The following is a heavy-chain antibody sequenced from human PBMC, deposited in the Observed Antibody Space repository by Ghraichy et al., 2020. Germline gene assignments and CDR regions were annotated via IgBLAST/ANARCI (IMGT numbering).Heavy chain of an antibody. CDR1: GGSISSGSNY. CDR3: ARVGSSSNY. D-gene: IGHD6-6*01. Sequence: SETLSLTCTVSGGSISSGSNYWSWIRQPAGKGLEWIGRIYTSGSTNYNPSLKSRVTISVDTSKNQFSLKLSSVIAADTSVYYCARVGSSSNYCGQGTLVTFSS. V-gene: IGHV4-61*02. CDR2: IYTSGST. J-gene: IGHJ4*02.